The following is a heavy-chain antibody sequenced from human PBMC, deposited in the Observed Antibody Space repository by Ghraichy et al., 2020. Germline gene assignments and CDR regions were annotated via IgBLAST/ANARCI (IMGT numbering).Heavy chain of an antibody. CDR1: GGSISSYY. CDR3: ARASSFYYYGMDV. V-gene: IGHV4-59*01. J-gene: IGHJ6*02. CDR2: IYYSGST. Sequence: SETLSLTCTVSGGSISSYYWSWIRQPPGKGLEWIGYIYYSGSTNYNPSLKSRVTISVDTSKNQFSLKLSSVTAADTAVYYCARASSFYYYGMDVWGQGTTVTVSS. D-gene: IGHD3-10*01.